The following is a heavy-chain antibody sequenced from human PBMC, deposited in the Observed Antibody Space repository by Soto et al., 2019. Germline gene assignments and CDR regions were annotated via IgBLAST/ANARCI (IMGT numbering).Heavy chain of an antibody. V-gene: IGHV1-18*01. CDR3: ARDFAFVGGYNSYYYYYGMDV. CDR2: ISAYNGNT. Sequence: ASVKVSCKASGYTFTSYGISWVRQAPGQGLEWMGWISAYNGNTNYAQKLQGRVTMTTDTSTSTAYMELRSLRSDDTAVYYCARDFAFVGGYNSYYYYYGMDVWGQGTTVTVSS. D-gene: IGHD5-12*01. J-gene: IGHJ6*02. CDR1: GYTFTSYG.